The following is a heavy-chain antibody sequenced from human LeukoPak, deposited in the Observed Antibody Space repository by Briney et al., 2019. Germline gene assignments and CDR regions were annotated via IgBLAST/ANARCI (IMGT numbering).Heavy chain of an antibody. Sequence: SETLSLTCAVYGGSFSGYYWSWIRQPPGKGLGWIGEINHSGSTNYNPSLKSRVTISVDTSKKQFSLKLSSVTAAATAVYYCARSLILTGYIDYWGQGTLVTVSS. J-gene: IGHJ4*02. V-gene: IGHV4-34*01. CDR1: GGSFSGYY. CDR3: ARSLILTGYIDY. CDR2: INHSGST. D-gene: IGHD3-9*01.